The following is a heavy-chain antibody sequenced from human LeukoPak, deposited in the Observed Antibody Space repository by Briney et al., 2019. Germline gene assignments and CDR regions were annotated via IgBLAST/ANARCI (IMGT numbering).Heavy chain of an antibody. J-gene: IGHJ4*02. CDR2: IYYSGST. CDR1: GGSVSSGSYY. D-gene: IGHD2-2*01. CDR3: ARDKGLFDLYHDY. V-gene: IGHV4-61*01. Sequence: SETLSLTCTVSGGSVSSGSYYWGWIRQPPGKGLEWIGYIYYSGSTNYNPSLKSRVTISVDTSKNQFSLKLSSVTAEDTAVYYCARDKGLFDLYHDYWGQGTLVTVSS.